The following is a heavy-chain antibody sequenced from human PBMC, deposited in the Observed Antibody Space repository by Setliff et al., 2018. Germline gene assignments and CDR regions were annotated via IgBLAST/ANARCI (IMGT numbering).Heavy chain of an antibody. J-gene: IGHJ4*02. Sequence: GASEKVSCKAPGYNFTTYYMHWVRQATGQGLEWMGIINPSGGYANYAQKFQGRVTMTRDTSTSTVYMELTSLRSEDTAVYYGARAPLESGYNYGQGHYFDYWGQGTLVTVS. CDR1: GYNFTTYY. D-gene: IGHD5-18*01. CDR3: ARAPLESGYNYGQGHYFDY. CDR2: INPSGGYA. V-gene: IGHV1-46*01.